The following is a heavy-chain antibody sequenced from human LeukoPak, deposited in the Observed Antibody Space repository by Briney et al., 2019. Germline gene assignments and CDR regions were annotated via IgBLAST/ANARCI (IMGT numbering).Heavy chain of an antibody. D-gene: IGHD6-6*01. Sequence: SVKVSCKASGGTFSSYAISWVRQAPGQGLEWMGGIIPIFGTANYAQKFQGRVTITADESTSTAYMELSSLRSEDTAVYYCARDEAAARPGYYYGMDVWGQGTTVTVSS. J-gene: IGHJ6*02. CDR3: ARDEAAARPGYYYGMDV. CDR1: GGTFSSYA. V-gene: IGHV1-69*13. CDR2: IIPIFGTA.